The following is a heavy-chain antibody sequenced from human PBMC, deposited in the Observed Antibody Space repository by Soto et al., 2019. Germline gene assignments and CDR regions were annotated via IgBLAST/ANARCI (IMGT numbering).Heavy chain of an antibody. CDR3: ARDHNNDFWSGDRAFDI. J-gene: IGHJ3*02. Sequence: PWGSLGLCCAASGAPFSTDAMSWVRQAPGKGLEWVAVIWYDGSNKYYADSVKGRFTISRDNSKNTLYLQMNSLRAEDTAVYYCARDHNNDFWSGDRAFDIWGQGTMVTVSS. D-gene: IGHD3-3*01. CDR2: IWYDGSNK. CDR1: GAPFSTDA. V-gene: IGHV3-33*08.